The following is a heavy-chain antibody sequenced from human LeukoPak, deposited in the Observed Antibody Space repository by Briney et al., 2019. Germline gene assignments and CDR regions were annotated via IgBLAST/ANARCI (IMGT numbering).Heavy chain of an antibody. CDR2: IYYSGST. CDR1: GGSISSSSYY. Sequence: SETLSLTCTVSGGSISSSSYYWGWIRQPPGKGLEWIGSIYYSGSTYYNPSLKSRVTISVDTSKNQFSLKLSSVTAADTAVYYCARRGSNYCSGGSCYSGAFGIWGQGTMVTVSS. CDR3: ARRGSNYCSGGSCYSGAFGI. V-gene: IGHV4-39*01. J-gene: IGHJ3*02. D-gene: IGHD2-15*01.